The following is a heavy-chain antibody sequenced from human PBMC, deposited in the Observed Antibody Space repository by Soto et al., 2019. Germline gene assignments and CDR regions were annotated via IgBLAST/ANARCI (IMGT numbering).Heavy chain of an antibody. CDR3: ARDAKNSSRWHGYYYYYYGMDV. CDR1: GGSISSGGYY. Sequence: QVQLQESGPGLVKPSQTLSLTCTVSGGSISSGGYYWSWIRQHPGKGLEWIGYIYYSGSTYYNPSLKSRVTISVDTSKNQFSLKLSSVTAADTAVYYCARDAKNSSRWHGYYYYYYGMDVWGQGTTVTVSS. CDR2: IYYSGST. J-gene: IGHJ6*02. V-gene: IGHV4-31*03. D-gene: IGHD6-13*01.